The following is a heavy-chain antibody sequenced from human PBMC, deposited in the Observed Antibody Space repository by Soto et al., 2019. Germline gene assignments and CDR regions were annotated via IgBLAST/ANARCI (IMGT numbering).Heavy chain of an antibody. CDR1: GYTFSTYR. CDR2: VSATNNT. CDR3: AREGKILHYFDY. Sequence: QVQLVQSEAEVKKPGASVKVSCKSSGYTFSTYRIAWARQAPGQGLEWMGWVSATNNTDYAQKVQGRVTMTTDTSTNTAYMELRSLRSDDTAVYYCAREGKILHYFDYWGQGTLVTVSS. J-gene: IGHJ4*02. V-gene: IGHV1-18*01. D-gene: IGHD1-26*01.